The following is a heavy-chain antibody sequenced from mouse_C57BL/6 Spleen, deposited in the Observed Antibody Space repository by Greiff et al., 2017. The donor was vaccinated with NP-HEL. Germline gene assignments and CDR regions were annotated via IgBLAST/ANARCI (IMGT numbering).Heavy chain of an antibody. Sequence: QVQLQQPGAELVRPGSSVKLSCKASGYTFTSYWMHWVKQRPIQGLEWIGNIDPSDSETHYNQKFKDKATLTVDKSSSTAYMQLSSLTSEDSAVYYCARTIGDSNYERYFDVWGTGTTVTVSS. CDR3: ARTIGDSNYERYFDV. D-gene: IGHD2-5*01. CDR2: IDPSDSET. V-gene: IGHV1-52*01. J-gene: IGHJ1*03. CDR1: GYTFTSYW.